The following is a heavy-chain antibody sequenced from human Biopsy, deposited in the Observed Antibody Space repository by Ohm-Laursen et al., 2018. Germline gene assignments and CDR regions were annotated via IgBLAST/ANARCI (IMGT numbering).Heavy chain of an antibody. CDR2: IVPLFETT. CDR3: AKAGQTSGEYVVPRHFDS. CDR1: GYNFDIYP. V-gene: IGHV1-69*06. Sequence: SVKVSCKASGYNFDIYPLFWVRQAPGQGFERMGGIVPLFETTDSAQKFQGRVTITADRSTTTAYIELSGLTSEDTAIYYCAKAGQTSGEYVVPRHFDSWGQGTRVTVSS. J-gene: IGHJ4*02. D-gene: IGHD2-15*01.